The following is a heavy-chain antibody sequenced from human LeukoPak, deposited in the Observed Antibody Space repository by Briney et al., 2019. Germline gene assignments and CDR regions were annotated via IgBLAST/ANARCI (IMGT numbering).Heavy chain of an antibody. D-gene: IGHD6-19*01. CDR3: AKDLSYTSGSSDY. CDR2: ISSDGSVI. CDR1: GVPFSASW. Sequence: GGSLRLSCAASGVPFSASWMHWVRQAPGKGLAWVSHISSDGSVIVYADSVKGRFTISRDNSKNTLSLQLRSLRAEDTAVYYCAKDLSYTSGSSDYWGQGTLVTVSS. J-gene: IGHJ4*02. V-gene: IGHV3-74*01.